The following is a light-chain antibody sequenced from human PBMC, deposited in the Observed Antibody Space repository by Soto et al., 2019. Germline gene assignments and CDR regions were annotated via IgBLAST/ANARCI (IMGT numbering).Light chain of an antibody. CDR2: DAS. V-gene: IGKV1-5*01. CDR3: QQYHIYPLT. J-gene: IGKJ4*01. Sequence: DIQMTQSPSTLPASVGDRVTITCRASQSIITWLAWFQQAPGKAPKILISDASSLNSGVPSRFSGSGSGTEFTLTISSLQPDDFATYYCQQYHIYPLTFGGGTKVEI. CDR1: QSIITW.